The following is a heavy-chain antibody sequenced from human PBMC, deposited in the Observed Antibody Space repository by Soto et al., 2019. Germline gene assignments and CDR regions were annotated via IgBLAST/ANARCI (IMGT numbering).Heavy chain of an antibody. CDR1: GFSLTTSGVG. D-gene: IGHD3-9*01. CDR2: IYWDDGK. Sequence: SGPTLVNPTQTLTLTCTFSGFSLTTSGVGVAWIRQPPGKALEWLALIYWDDGKRYSPSLKTRLNITKDTSKNQVVLKLANVDPVDTATYYCAHRTCYDISTGYYPFDSRAQRSLVPVSS. V-gene: IGHV2-5*02. CDR3: AHRTCYDISTGYYPFDS. J-gene: IGHJ4*02.